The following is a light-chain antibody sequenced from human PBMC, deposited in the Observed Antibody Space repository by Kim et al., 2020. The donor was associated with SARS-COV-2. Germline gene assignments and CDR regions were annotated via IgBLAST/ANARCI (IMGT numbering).Light chain of an antibody. V-gene: IGKV1-39*01. CDR3: QQSYSTPLT. CDR1: QSISSY. CDR2: AAS. Sequence: DIQMTQSPSSLSASVGDRVTITCRASQSISSYLNWYQQKLGKAPKLLIYAASSLQSGVPSRFSGSGSGTDFTLTISRLQPEDFATYYCQQSYSTPLTFGGGTKVDIK. J-gene: IGKJ4*01.